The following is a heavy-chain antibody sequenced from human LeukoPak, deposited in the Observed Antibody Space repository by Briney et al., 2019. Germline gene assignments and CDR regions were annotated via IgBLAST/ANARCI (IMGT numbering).Heavy chain of an antibody. CDR3: AKDEETTVLDTDAFDI. D-gene: IGHD4-17*01. J-gene: IGHJ3*02. V-gene: IGHV3-30*02. CDR2: IRYDGSNK. Sequence: GGSLRLSCATSGFTFSTYSMHWVRQAPGKGLEWVAFIRYDGSNKYYADSVKGRFTISRDNSKNTLYLQMNSLRAEDTAVYYCAKDEETTVLDTDAFDIWGQGTMVTVSS. CDR1: GFTFSTYS.